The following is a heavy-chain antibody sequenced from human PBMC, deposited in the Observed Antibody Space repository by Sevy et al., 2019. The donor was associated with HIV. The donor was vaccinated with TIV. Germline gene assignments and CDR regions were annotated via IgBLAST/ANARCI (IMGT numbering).Heavy chain of an antibody. CDR3: ARDPGLLSYYYDAQYFQH. CDR1: GYTFTHYA. V-gene: IGHV7-4-1*02. Sequence: ASVKVSCKASGYTFTHYAVNWVRQAPGQGLEWMGWINTDTGNPTYAQGFTGRFVFSLDTSVSTADLQISSLKAEDTAVYFCARDPGLLSYYYDAQYFQHWGQGTLVTVSS. J-gene: IGHJ1*01. CDR2: INTDTGNP. D-gene: IGHD3-22*01.